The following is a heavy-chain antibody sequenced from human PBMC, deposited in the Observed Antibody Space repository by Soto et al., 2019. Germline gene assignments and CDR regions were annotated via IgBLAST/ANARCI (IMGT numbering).Heavy chain of an antibody. D-gene: IGHD6-13*01. Sequence: SQTLSLTCDISGAIVSRNSASCNWSRHSPSRGLEWLGRTYFRSKWYNDYAVSVRGRITINPDTSKNQFSLQVKSVTPDDTAVYYCARGRAAGRWDWFDPWGQGTQVTVSS. V-gene: IGHV6-1*01. CDR3: ARGRAAGRWDWFDP. J-gene: IGHJ5*02. CDR1: GAIVSRNSAS. CDR2: TYFRSKWYN.